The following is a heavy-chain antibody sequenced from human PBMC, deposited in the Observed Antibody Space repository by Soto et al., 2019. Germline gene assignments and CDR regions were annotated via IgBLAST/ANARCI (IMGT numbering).Heavy chain of an antibody. J-gene: IGHJ6*02. CDR1: GGSISSSNW. Sequence: SETLSLTCAVSGGSISSSNWWSWVRQPPGKGLEWIGEIYHSGSTNYNPSLKSRVTISVDKSKNQFSLKLSSVTAADTAVYYCTRRVTVTNYYYYYGMDVWGQGTTVTVSS. CDR2: IYHSGST. V-gene: IGHV4-4*02. D-gene: IGHD4-4*01. CDR3: TRRVTVTNYYYYYGMDV.